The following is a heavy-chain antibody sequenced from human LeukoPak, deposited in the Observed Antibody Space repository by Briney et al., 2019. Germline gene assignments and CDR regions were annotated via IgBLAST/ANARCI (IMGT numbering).Heavy chain of an antibody. D-gene: IGHD4/OR15-4a*01. CDR2: IDKHGNGK. CDR3: ARDAGWGDYDL. J-gene: IGHJ5*02. Sequence: PGGSLRLSCVASGFTFSTSWVTWVRQAPGTGLEWVANIDKHGNGKYYVDSVKGRFPISRDYASNSVFLQMDSLRAEDTSVYYCARDAGWGDYDLWGQGTPVTVSS. CDR1: GFTFSTSW. V-gene: IGHV3-7*01.